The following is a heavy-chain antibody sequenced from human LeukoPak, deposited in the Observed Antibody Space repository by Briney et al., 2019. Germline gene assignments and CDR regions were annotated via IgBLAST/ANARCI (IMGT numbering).Heavy chain of an antibody. CDR3: ARGIGDTAMVTQHRWFDP. J-gene: IGHJ5*02. V-gene: IGHV4-31*03. D-gene: IGHD5-18*01. CDR1: GGSISSGGYY. Sequence: SQTLSVICTVSGGSISSGGYYWSWIRQHPGKGLEWIGYIYYSGSTYYNPSLKSRVTISVDTSKNQFSLKLSSVTAADTAVYYCARGIGDTAMVTQHRWFDPWGQGTLVTVSS. CDR2: IYYSGST.